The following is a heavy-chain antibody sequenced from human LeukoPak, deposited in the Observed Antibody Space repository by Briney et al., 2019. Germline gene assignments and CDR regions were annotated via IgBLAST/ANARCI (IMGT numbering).Heavy chain of an antibody. CDR1: GYIFTSYY. J-gene: IGHJ4*02. D-gene: IGHD7-27*01. CDR2: INPSSGST. Sequence: ASVKVSCKASGYIFTSYYMHWVRQAPGQGLEWMGIINPSSGSTSYAQKFQDRVRMTRDTSRSTVYMELSSLRSEDTAVYYCARRAGDHYYFDYWGQGTLVTVSS. CDR3: ARRAGDHYYFDY. V-gene: IGHV1-46*01.